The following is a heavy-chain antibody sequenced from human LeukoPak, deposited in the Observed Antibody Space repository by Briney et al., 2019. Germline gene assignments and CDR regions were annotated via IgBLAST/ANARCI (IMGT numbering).Heavy chain of an antibody. V-gene: IGHV3-74*01. D-gene: IGHD6-19*01. CDR3: ARDQNLDYSSGWYDY. CDR2: INTDGSST. J-gene: IGHJ4*02. Sequence: GGSLRLSCAASGFTFSSYWMHWVRQAPGKGLVWVSRINTDGSSTSYADSVKGRFTISRDNAKNTLYLQMNSLRAEDTAVYYCARDQNLDYSSGWYDYWGQGTLVTVSS. CDR1: GFTFSSYW.